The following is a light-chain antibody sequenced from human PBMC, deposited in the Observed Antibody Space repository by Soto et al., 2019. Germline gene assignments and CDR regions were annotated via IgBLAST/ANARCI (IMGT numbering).Light chain of an antibody. J-gene: IGKJ1*01. CDR2: LGS. Sequence: DIVMTQSPLSLSVTPGEPASISCRSSESLLHSIGYNYLDWYLQKPGQSPQLLIYLGSNRASGVPDRFSGSGSGTDFTLKISRVGADDVGVYYCMQGLETPTFGQGTKVEIK. CDR3: MQGLETPT. V-gene: IGKV2-28*01. CDR1: ESLLHSIGYNY.